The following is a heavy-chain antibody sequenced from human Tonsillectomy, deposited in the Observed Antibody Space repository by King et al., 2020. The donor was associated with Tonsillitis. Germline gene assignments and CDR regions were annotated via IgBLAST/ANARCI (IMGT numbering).Heavy chain of an antibody. V-gene: IGHV5-10-1*03. CDR2: IDPDDSYT. CDR1: GDIFSKYW. J-gene: IGHJ4*02. D-gene: IGHD6-19*01. CDR3: AGHDSSGWSKEG. Sequence: VQLVESGAEVKKPGESLRISCKGSGDIFSKYWISWVRQMPGKGLEWMGRIDPDDSYTDYSPSFQGHVTISVDKSISTAYLQWSSLKASDTAMYYCAGHDSSGWSKEGWGQGTLVTVSS.